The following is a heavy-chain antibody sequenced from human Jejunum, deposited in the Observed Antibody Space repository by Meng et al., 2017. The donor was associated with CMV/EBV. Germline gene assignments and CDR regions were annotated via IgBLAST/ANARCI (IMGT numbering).Heavy chain of an antibody. CDR3: ARDISFYGLDV. J-gene: IGHJ6*02. CDR1: GFRFDDHG. V-gene: IGHV3-20*03. CDR2: INWNGRTT. Sequence: SGFRFDDHGMSWVRQATGKGLEWVSGINWNGRTTAYADSVKGRFTVSRDNAKNSLYLQMHSLRAEDTALYYCARDISFYGLDVWGQGTTVTVSS.